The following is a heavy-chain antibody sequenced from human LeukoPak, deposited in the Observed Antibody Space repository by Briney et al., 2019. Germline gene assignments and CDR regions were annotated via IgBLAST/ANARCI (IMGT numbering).Heavy chain of an antibody. CDR2: ISSSSSYI. CDR1: GFTFSSYS. J-gene: IGHJ4*02. V-gene: IGHV3-21*01. Sequence: GGSLRLSCAASGFTFSSYSMNWVRQAPGKGLEWVSSISSSSSYIYYADSVKGRFTISRDNAKNSLYLQMNSLRAEDTAVYYCARGGIAAAALGRWGQGTLVTVSS. CDR3: ARGGIAAAALGR. D-gene: IGHD6-13*01.